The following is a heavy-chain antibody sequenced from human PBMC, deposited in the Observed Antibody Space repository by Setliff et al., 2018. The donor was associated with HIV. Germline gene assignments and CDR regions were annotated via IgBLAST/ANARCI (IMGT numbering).Heavy chain of an antibody. J-gene: IGHJ4*02. CDR3: AKSSADYGDYFSFDY. CDR2: INPNSGGT. V-gene: IGHV1-2*06. Sequence: ASVKVSCKTSGYTFTGYYMHWVRQAPGQGLEWMGRINPNSGGTNYAQKFQGRVTMTRDTSISTAYMDVSRLRSDDTAVYYCAKSSADYGDYFSFDYWGQGTLVTVSS. CDR1: GYTFTGYY. D-gene: IGHD4-17*01.